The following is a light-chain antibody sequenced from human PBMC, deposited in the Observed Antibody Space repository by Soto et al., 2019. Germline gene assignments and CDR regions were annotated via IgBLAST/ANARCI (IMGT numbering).Light chain of an antibody. J-gene: IGKJ3*01. CDR3: QQSYTTFVFT. CDR1: ESISFY. CDR2: EAS. Sequence: DIPMTQSPSSLSASVGDRVTITCRANESISFYLNWFQQKPGKAPKLLIYEASTLLGGVPSRFSGSGSGTDFTLTISSLQPEDFATYYCQQSYTTFVFTFGPGTKVDIK. V-gene: IGKV1-39*01.